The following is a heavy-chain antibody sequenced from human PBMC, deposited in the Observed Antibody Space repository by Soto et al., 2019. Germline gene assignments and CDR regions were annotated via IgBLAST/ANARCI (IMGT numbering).Heavy chain of an antibody. V-gene: IGHV3-21*01. CDR1: GFTFRSYS. Sequence: ESGGGLVKPGGSLRLSCAASGFTFRSYSMNWVRQAPGKGLEWVSSISSSSSYIYYADSVKGRFTISRDNAKNSLYLQMNSLRAEDTAVYYCARDLTTVRGVIIRKYYFDYWGQGTPVTVSS. CDR2: ISSSSSYI. CDR3: ARDLTTVRGVIIRKYYFDY. D-gene: IGHD3-10*01. J-gene: IGHJ4*02.